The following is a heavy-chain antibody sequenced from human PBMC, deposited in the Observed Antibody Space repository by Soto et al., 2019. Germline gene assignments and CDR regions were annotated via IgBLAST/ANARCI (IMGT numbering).Heavy chain of an antibody. CDR2: ISGSGGST. CDR1: GHTFHNYA. CDR3: AKVSRSIGVVPAALK. V-gene: IGHV3-23*01. J-gene: IGHJ4*02. Sequence: EVQLLESGGGLEQPGGSLRLSCVGSGHTFHNYAMTWVRQAPGKGLEWVSGISGSGGSTYYADSVRGRFTISRDDSKNTLYLQMNSLRAEDTAVYYCAKVSRSIGVVPAALKWGQGTLVNVSS. D-gene: IGHD2-2*01.